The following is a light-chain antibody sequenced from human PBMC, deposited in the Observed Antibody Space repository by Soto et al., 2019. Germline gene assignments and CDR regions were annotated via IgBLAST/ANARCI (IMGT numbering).Light chain of an antibody. CDR2: DVT. Sequence: QSVLTQPASVSGSPGQSITISCTGTSSDVGDYNYVSWYQQHPGKAPKLMIYDVTNRPSGVSNRFSGSKSGNAASLTISGLQPEDEADYYCSSYTSSTTLVVFGGRTKLTVL. CDR1: SSDVGDYNY. V-gene: IGLV2-14*01. J-gene: IGLJ2*01. CDR3: SSYTSSTTLVV.